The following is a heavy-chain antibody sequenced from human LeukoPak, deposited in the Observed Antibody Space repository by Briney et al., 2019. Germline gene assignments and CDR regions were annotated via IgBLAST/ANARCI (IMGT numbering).Heavy chain of an antibody. CDR2: ISSSSSYI. J-gene: IGHJ6*03. V-gene: IGHV3-21*01. D-gene: IGHD2-21*02. CDR1: GFTFSGYS. Sequence: PGGSLRLSCAASGFTFSGYSMNWVRQAPGKGLEWVSSISSSSSYIYYADSVKGRFTISRDNAKNSLYLQMNSLRAEDTAVYYCARDRDCGGDCYPWDYYYYYMDVWGKGTTVTISS. CDR3: ARDRDCGGDCYPWDYYYYYMDV.